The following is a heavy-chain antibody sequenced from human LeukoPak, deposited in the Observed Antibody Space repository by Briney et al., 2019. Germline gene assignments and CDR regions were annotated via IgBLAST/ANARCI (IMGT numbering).Heavy chain of an antibody. J-gene: IGHJ4*02. CDR3: ARGRRLYGSFDY. D-gene: IGHD2-15*01. V-gene: IGHV4-34*01. CDR2: INHSGST. CDR1: GGSFSGYY. Sequence: SETLSLTCAVYGGSFSGYYWSWIRQPPGKGLEWIGEINHSGSTNYNPSLKSRDTISVDTSKNQFSPKLSSVTAADTAVYYCARGRRLYGSFDYWGQGTLVTVSS.